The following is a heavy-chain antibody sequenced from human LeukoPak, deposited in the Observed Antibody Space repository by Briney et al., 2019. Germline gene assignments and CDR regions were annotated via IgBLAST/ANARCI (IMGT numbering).Heavy chain of an antibody. CDR2: MNPNSGNT. Sequence: GASVKLSCKASGYSFTAYYMHWVREATGQGLEWMGWMNPNSGNTGYAQKFQGRVTMTRNTSISTAYMELSSLRSEDTAVYYCARADYVWGSYRRMGYFDYWGQGTLVTVSS. CDR3: ARADYVWGSYRRMGYFDY. D-gene: IGHD3-16*02. V-gene: IGHV1-8*02. J-gene: IGHJ4*02. CDR1: GYSFTAYY.